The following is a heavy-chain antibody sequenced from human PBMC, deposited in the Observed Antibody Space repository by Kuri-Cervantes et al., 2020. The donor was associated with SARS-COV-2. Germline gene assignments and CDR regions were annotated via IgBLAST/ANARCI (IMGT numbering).Heavy chain of an antibody. V-gene: IGHV3-48*01. CDR3: ARCRGGYYDSSGFYDGDAFDI. CDR1: GFSFSSYS. Sequence: GESLKISCAASGFSFSSYSMNWVRQAPGKGLDWVSYISSSTTTKYYADSVKGRFTISRDNARNSLYLQMNSLRAEDTAVYYCARCRGGYYDSSGFYDGDAFDIWGQGTMVTDSS. D-gene: IGHD3-22*01. J-gene: IGHJ3*02. CDR2: ISSSTTTK.